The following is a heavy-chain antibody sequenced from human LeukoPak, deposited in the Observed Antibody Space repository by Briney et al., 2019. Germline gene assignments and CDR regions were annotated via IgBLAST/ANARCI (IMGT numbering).Heavy chain of an antibody. CDR2: IIPILRTP. Sequence: SVKVSCKASGGTLSSYAISWVRQAPGQGLEWMGRIIPILRTPNYAQNFQGRVTITTDESTSTAYMELSSLRSEDTAVYYCARDAGLYGSVPQRNWGQGTLVTVSS. D-gene: IGHD3-10*01. J-gene: IGHJ4*02. V-gene: IGHV1-69*11. CDR1: GGTLSSYA. CDR3: ARDAGLYGSVPQRN.